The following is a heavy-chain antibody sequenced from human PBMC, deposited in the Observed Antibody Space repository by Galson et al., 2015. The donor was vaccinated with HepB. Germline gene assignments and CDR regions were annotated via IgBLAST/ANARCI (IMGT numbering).Heavy chain of an antibody. CDR1: GFTLSSHD. V-gene: IGHV3-13*01. D-gene: IGHD4-17*01. CDR2: IAARGAS. J-gene: IGHJ4*02. Sequence: SLRLSCAASGFTLSSHDMHWVRQAAGKSLEWVSAIAARGASYYSDSVKDRFTISRENAKNSLYLQMNTLRAGDTAVYYCVRGRFNGDIRLPDFDHWGQGTLVTVSS. CDR3: VRGRFNGDIRLPDFDH.